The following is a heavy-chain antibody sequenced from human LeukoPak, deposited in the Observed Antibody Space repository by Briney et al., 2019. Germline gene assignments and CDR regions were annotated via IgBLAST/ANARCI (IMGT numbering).Heavy chain of an antibody. CDR1: GYTFTGYH. D-gene: IGHD2-2*01. V-gene: IGHV1-2*06. CDR3: ARDYCSSTSCQFDY. Sequence: ASVKVSCKASGYTFTGYHMHWVRQAPGQGLEWMGRINPNSGDTNYAQKFQGRVAMTRDTSISTAFMELTRLRSDDTAVYYCARDYCSSTSCQFDYWGQGTLVTVSS. J-gene: IGHJ4*02. CDR2: INPNSGDT.